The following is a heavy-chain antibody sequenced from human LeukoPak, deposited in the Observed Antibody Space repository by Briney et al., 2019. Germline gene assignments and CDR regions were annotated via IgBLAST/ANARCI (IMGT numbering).Heavy chain of an antibody. D-gene: IGHD3-22*01. CDR3: ARDRAMIELDY. V-gene: IGHV3-7*01. CDR2: IKQDGSEK. Sequence: GGSLRLPCAASGFTFSSYWMSWVRQAPGKGLEWVANIKQDGSEKYYVDSVKGRFTISRDNAKNSLYLQMNSLRAEDTAVYYRARDRAMIELDYWGQGTLVTVSS. CDR1: GFTFSSYW. J-gene: IGHJ4*02.